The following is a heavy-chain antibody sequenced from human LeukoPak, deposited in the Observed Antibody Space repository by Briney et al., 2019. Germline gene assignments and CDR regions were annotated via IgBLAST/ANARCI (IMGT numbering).Heavy chain of an antibody. V-gene: IGHV3-30-3*01. Sequence: PGRSLRLSCAASEFTFSSYAMHWVRQAPGKGLEWVAVIPYDESNKYCADSVKGRFTISRDNSKNTLYLQMNSLRAEDTAVYYCARDSESHFWSGPSGPWGQGTLVTVSS. CDR2: IPYDESNK. D-gene: IGHD3-3*02. CDR3: ARDSESHFWSGPSGP. CDR1: EFTFSSYA. J-gene: IGHJ5*02.